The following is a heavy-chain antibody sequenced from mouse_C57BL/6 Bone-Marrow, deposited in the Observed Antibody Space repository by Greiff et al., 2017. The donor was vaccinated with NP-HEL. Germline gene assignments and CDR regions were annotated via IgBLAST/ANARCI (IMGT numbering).Heavy chain of an antibody. CDR2: ISDGGSYT. V-gene: IGHV5-4*01. D-gene: IGHD1-1*01. J-gene: IGHJ4*01. CDR1: GFTFSSYA. Sequence: EVKLMESGGGLVKPGGSLKLSCAASGFTFSSYAMSWVRQTPEKRLEWVATISDGGSYTYYPDNVKGRFTISRDNAKNNLYLQMSHLKSEDTAMYYCAREEEALYYYWGQGTSVTVSS. CDR3: AREEEALYYY.